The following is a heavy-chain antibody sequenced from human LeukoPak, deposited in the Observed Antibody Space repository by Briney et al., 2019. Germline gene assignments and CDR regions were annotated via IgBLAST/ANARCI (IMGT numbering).Heavy chain of an antibody. D-gene: IGHD3-16*02. CDR1: GGSISSGGYY. V-gene: IGHV4-31*03. J-gene: IGHJ4*02. CDR3: ARDPNYDYVWGSYRAELDY. Sequence: PSQTLSLTCTVSGGSISSGGYYWSWIRQHPGKGLEWIGYIYYSGSTYYNPSLKSRVTISVDTSKNQFSLKLSSVTAADTAVYYCARDPNYDYVWGSYRAELDYWGQGTLVTVSS. CDR2: IYYSGST.